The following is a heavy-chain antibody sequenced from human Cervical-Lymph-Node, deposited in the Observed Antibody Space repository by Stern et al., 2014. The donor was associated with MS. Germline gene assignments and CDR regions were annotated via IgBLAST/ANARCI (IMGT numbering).Heavy chain of an antibody. CDR3: ARLRVIPASFDP. CDR1: GGSISSYY. CDR2: GYYSGST. D-gene: IGHD2-21*01. V-gene: IGHV4-59*01. Sequence: QVQLQESGPGLVKPSETLSLICTVSGGSISSYYWSWIRQPPGKGLQWIGNGYYSGSTNYNPSLKSRVTISVDTSKNQFSLKLTSVAAADTAMYYCARLRVIPASFDPWGQGTLVTVSS. J-gene: IGHJ5*02.